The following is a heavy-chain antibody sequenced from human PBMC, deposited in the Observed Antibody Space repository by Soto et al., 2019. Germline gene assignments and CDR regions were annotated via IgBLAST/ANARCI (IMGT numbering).Heavy chain of an antibody. J-gene: IGHJ4*02. D-gene: IGHD3-22*01. CDR3: ARNDTSGHYSDY. Sequence: GASVKVSCKASGYTFTSYGISWVRQAPGQGLEWMGWISVNSGTTNYAQKIQGRVTMTTDTSSSTAFMELRSLRSDDTAVYYCARNDTSGHYSDYWGQGTLVTVSS. CDR2: ISVNSGTT. CDR1: GYTFTSYG. V-gene: IGHV1-18*01.